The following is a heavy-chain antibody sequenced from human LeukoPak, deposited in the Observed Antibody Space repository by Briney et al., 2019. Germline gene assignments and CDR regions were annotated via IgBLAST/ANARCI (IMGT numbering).Heavy chain of an antibody. D-gene: IGHD6-25*01. CDR3: ARYQGGGWDV. V-gene: IGHV3-7*01. J-gene: IGHJ6*02. Sequence: GGSLRLSCTASGFTFSNYWMTWIRQAAGKGPEWVANIKQDGSETYSLDSLKGRFTISRDNAKTSLYLQMNSLRAEDTAVYYCARYQGGGWDVWGQGTTVTVPS. CDR2: IKQDGSET. CDR1: GFTFSNYW.